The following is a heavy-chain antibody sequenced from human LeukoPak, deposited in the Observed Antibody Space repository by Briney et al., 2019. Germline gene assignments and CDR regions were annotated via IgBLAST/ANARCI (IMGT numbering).Heavy chain of an antibody. D-gene: IGHD1-26*01. CDR2: ISWDGGST. V-gene: IGHV3-43D*03. CDR3: AKDIGSGSYSFDY. J-gene: IGHJ4*02. CDR1: GFTFDDYA. Sequence: GGSLRLSCAASGFTFDDYAMHWVRQAPGKGLEWVSLISWDGGSTYYADSVKGRFSISRDNSKKSLYLHMNSLRAEDTALYYCAKDIGSGSYSFDYRGQGTLVTVSS.